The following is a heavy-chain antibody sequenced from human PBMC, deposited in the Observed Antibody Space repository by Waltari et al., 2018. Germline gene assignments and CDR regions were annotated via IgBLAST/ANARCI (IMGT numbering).Heavy chain of an antibody. CDR3: ASGPYDYVWGSYRLSPEYYFDY. CDR1: GGSISSHY. J-gene: IGHJ4*02. V-gene: IGHV4-59*11. Sequence: QVQLQESGPGLVKPSETLSLTCTVSGGSISSHYWSWIRQPPGKGLEWIGYIYYSGSTNYNPSLKSRVTISVDTSKNQFSLKLSSVTAADTAVYYCASGPYDYVWGSYRLSPEYYFDYWGQGTLVTVSS. D-gene: IGHD3-16*02. CDR2: IYYSGST.